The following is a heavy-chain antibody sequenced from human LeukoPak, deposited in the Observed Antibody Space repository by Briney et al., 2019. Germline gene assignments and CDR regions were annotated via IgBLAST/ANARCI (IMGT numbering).Heavy chain of an antibody. CDR2: IDIGGDIT. Sequence: PGGSLRLSCVVSGFTFSSHAMTWVRQAPGEGLEWVSAIDIGGDITFYADSVQGRFIISRDNSKNTVYLQMNSLRAEDTAVYYCANEEVPNDYWGQGTLVTVSS. CDR3: ANEEVPNDY. CDR1: GFTFSSHA. D-gene: IGHD4/OR15-4a*01. V-gene: IGHV3-23*01. J-gene: IGHJ4*02.